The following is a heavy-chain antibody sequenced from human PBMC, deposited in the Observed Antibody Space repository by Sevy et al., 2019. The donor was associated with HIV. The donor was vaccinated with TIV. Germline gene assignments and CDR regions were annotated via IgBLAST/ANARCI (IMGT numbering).Heavy chain of an antibody. V-gene: IGHV1-69*13. Sequence: ASVKVSCKASGGTFSSYAISWVRQAPGQGLEWMGGIIPIFGTANYAQTFQGRVTITADESTSTAYMELSSLRSEDTAVYYCARVRYYDSSGYYYLWGQGTLVTVSS. CDR3: ARVRYYDSSGYYYL. D-gene: IGHD3-22*01. CDR1: GGTFSSYA. J-gene: IGHJ4*02. CDR2: IIPIFGTA.